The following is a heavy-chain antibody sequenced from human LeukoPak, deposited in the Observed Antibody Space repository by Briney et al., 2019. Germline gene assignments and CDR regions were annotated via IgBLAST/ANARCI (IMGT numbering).Heavy chain of an antibody. CDR3: ATYSGSYLGDAFDI. CDR2: IYSGGST. J-gene: IGHJ3*02. Sequence: GGSLRLSCAASGFTVSSNYMSWVRRAPGKGLEWVSVIYSGGSTYYADSVKGRFTISRDNSKNTLYLQMNSLRAEDTAVYYCATYSGSYLGDAFDIWGQGTMVTVSS. V-gene: IGHV3-66*02. CDR1: GFTVSSNY. D-gene: IGHD1-26*01.